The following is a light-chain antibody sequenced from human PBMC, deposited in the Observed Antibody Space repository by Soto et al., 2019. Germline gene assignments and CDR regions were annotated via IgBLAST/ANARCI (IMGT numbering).Light chain of an antibody. CDR2: DAS. CDR3: QQRSDWPS. CDR1: QSVGSY. V-gene: IGKV3-11*01. J-gene: IGKJ2*01. Sequence: EVVLTQSPATLSLSPGERATLSCWASQSVGSYLAWYQQRLGQAPRLLIYDASNRATGIPARFSGSGSGTXXTXTIXSLEPEDFAVYYCQQRSDWPSFGQGTKLEIK.